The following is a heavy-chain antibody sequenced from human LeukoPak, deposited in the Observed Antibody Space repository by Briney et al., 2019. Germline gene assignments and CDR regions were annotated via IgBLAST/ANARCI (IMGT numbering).Heavy chain of an antibody. CDR3: ARGLMFYYYCGMDV. CDR1: GYTFTSYD. V-gene: IGHV1-8*01. Sequence: ASVKVSCKASGYTFTSYDINWVRQATGQGLEWMGWMNPNSGNTGYAQKFQGRVTMTRNTSISTAYMELSSLRSEDTAVYYCARGLMFYYYCGMDVWGQGTTVTVSS. D-gene: IGHD2-8*01. CDR2: MNPNSGNT. J-gene: IGHJ6*02.